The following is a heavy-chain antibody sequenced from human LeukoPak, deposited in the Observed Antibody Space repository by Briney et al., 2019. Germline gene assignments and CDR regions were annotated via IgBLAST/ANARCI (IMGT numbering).Heavy chain of an antibody. CDR3: ARAFMVGDRNYYYGMDV. Sequence: ASVNVSCKASVYTFTSYDINWVRQSTGQGLEWMGWMNPNSGNTGYAQKFQGRVTMTRNTSISTAYMELSSLRSEDTAVYYCARAFMVGDRNYYYGMDVWGQGTTVTVSS. CDR1: VYTFTSYD. D-gene: IGHD3-10*02. CDR2: MNPNSGNT. J-gene: IGHJ6*02. V-gene: IGHV1-8*01.